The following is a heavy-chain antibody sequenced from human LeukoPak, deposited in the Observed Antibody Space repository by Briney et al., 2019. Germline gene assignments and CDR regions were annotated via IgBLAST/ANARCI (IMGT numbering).Heavy chain of an antibody. Sequence: GGSLRLSCAASGFTFGSYAMSYVRHAPGKGLEWVSAISGTGGSPYYADSVKSQFTSSRDNSKNTLYLQMTSLRAEDTGLYYCGKARFAPSNYYFYSGMDVWGQGTTVTVSS. V-gene: IGHV3-23*01. D-gene: IGHD3-10*01. J-gene: IGHJ6*02. CDR3: GKARFAPSNYYFYSGMDV. CDR1: GFTFGSYA. CDR2: ISGTGGSP.